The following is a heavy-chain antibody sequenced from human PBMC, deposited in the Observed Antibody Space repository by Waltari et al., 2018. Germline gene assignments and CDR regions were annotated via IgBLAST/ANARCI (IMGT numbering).Heavy chain of an antibody. V-gene: IGHV3-48*03. CDR2: ISSSGSTI. D-gene: IGHD2-8*02. J-gene: IGHJ6*02. CDR1: GFSFRRYA. Sequence: EVTLVESGGGLVQPGGSLRLSCGSSGFSFRRYAMSWVRQAPGTGLEWVSYISSSGSTIYYADSVKGRFTISRDNAKNSLYLQMNSLRAEDTAVYYCAGGVDTPKGYYYYGMDVWGQGTTVTVSS. CDR3: AGGVDTPKGYYYYGMDV.